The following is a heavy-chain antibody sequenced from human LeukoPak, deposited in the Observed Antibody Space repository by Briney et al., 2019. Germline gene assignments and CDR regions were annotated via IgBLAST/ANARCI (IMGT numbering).Heavy chain of an antibody. CDR3: AKAQESVFDSFDY. CDR1: GFAFGSYA. D-gene: IGHD5/OR15-5a*01. V-gene: IGHV3-23*01. Sequence: GGSLRLSCAASGFAFGSYAMSWVRQAPGKGLEWVSAISGSGGSTYYADSGKGRFTSSRDNSKNTLYLQMNSLRAEDTAVYYCAKAQESVFDSFDYWGQGTLVTVPS. CDR2: ISGSGGST. J-gene: IGHJ4*02.